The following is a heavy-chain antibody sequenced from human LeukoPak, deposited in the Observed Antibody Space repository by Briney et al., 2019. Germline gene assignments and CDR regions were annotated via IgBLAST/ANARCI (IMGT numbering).Heavy chain of an antibody. CDR2: IYYSGST. CDR1: GGSISSGDYY. V-gene: IGHV4-30-4*01. Sequence: SETLSLTCTVSGGSISSGDYYWSWIRQPPGKGLEWIGYIYYSGSTYYNPSLKSRVTISVDTSKNQFSLKLSSVTAADTAVYYCARRIVGQVAVGESHRYAAFDYWGRGTLVTVSS. J-gene: IGHJ4*02. D-gene: IGHD2-21*01. CDR3: ARRIVGQVAVGESHRYAAFDY.